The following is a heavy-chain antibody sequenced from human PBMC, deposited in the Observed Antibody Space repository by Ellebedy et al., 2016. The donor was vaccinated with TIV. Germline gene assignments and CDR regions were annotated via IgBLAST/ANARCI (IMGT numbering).Heavy chain of an antibody. CDR2: IIPIFGTT. CDR3: ARNLDLQAFDY. CDR1: GDTFTNYV. D-gene: IGHD5-24*01. Sequence: AASVKVSCKASGDTFTNYVISWARQAPGQGLEWIGNIIPIFGTTKSAQKFQGRVTITAAESTRTVYMELSSLRSDDTAIYYCARNLDLQAFDYWGQGTLVTVSS. V-gene: IGHV1-69*13. J-gene: IGHJ4*02.